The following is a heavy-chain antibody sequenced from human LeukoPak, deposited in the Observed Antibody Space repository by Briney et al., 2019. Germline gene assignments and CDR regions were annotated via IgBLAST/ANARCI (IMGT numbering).Heavy chain of an antibody. J-gene: IGHJ4*02. V-gene: IGHV3-23*01. CDR3: AKDWADDSSRPQDY. Sequence: GGSLRLSCSVSGFTFCSYAISWVREAPGKGLEWVSDISGSGGSTYYVDSVKGRFTTSRDNSKNTLYLQMNSLRAEDTAVYYCAKDWADDSSRPQDYWGQGTLVTVSS. CDR1: GFTFCSYA. CDR2: ISGSGGST. D-gene: IGHD3-22*01.